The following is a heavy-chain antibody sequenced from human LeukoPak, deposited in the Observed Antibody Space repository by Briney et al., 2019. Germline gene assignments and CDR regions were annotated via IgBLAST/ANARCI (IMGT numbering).Heavy chain of an antibody. D-gene: IGHD6-13*01. CDR3: AKVGIAAVNAFDI. J-gene: IGHJ3*02. V-gene: IGHV3-23*01. CDR2: ISGSGGST. Sequence: GGSLRLSCAASGFTFSSYAMSWVRQAPGKGLEGVSAISGSGGSTYYADSVKGRFTISRDNSKNTLYLQMNSLRAEDTAVYYCAKVGIAAVNAFDIWGQGTMVTVSS. CDR1: GFTFSSYA.